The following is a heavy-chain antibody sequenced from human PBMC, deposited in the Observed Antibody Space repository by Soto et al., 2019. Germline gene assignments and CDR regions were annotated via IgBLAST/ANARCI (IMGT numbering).Heavy chain of an antibody. CDR3: TTVAYGEYVSDY. Sequence: EVELVESGGVLVKPGGSLRLSCAASGFAFTNAWMTWVRQAPGKALEWVGRIRRQIDGGTTDYAAPVKGRFTISRDDSKNTLYLHMNSLKTEDTAVYYCTTVAYGEYVSDYWGQGTLVTVSS. D-gene: IGHD4-17*01. CDR1: GFAFTNAW. J-gene: IGHJ4*02. CDR2: IRRQIDGGTT. V-gene: IGHV3-15*01.